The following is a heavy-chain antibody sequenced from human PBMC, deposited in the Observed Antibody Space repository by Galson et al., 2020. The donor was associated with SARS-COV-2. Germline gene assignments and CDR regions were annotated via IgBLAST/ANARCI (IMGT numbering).Heavy chain of an antibody. D-gene: IGHD3-3*01. CDR2: IYYSGST. Sequence: SETLSLTCTVSGGSISSYYWSWIRQPPGKGLEWIGYIYYSGSTNYNPSLKSRVTISVDTSKNQFSLKLSSVTAADTAVYYCARDSLVFGVVDYYYGMDVWGQGTTVTVSS. J-gene: IGHJ6*02. V-gene: IGHV4-59*01. CDR1: GGSISSYY. CDR3: ARDSLVFGVVDYYYGMDV.